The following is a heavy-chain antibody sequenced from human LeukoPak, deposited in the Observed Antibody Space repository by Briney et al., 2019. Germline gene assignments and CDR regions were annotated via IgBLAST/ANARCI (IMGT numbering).Heavy chain of an antibody. V-gene: IGHV1-2*06. CDR3: GRGIQSFDP. J-gene: IGHJ5*02. CDR2: IDPNSGDT. Sequence: ASVKVSCKASGGTFSSYAISWVRQAPGQGLEWMGRIDPNSGDTKYAQKFQDRVTMTRDTSMNTAYMEISSLRYDDTAVYYCGRGIQSFDPWGQGTLVTVSS. CDR1: GGTFSSYA.